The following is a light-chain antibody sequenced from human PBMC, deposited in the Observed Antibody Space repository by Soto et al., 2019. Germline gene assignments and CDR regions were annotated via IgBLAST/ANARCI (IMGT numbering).Light chain of an antibody. J-gene: IGKJ2*01. Sequence: DIQMTKSPSTLSASVGDRVTITCRASQSISSWLAWYQQKPGKAPKLLIYKASSLESGVPSRFSGSGSGTEFTLTISSLQPDDFATYYCQQYDTHISKTFGQGTKVDIK. CDR3: QQYDTHISKT. CDR1: QSISSW. CDR2: KAS. V-gene: IGKV1-5*03.